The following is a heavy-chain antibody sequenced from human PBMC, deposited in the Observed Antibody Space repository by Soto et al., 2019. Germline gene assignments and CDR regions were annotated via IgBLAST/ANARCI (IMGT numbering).Heavy chain of an antibody. V-gene: IGHV4-59*01. J-gene: IGHJ5*02. CDR1: GGSMSSYY. CDR2: IYYGGST. CDR3: ARARYTTGWYYFDP. D-gene: IGHD6-19*01. Sequence: SETLSLTCTVSGGSMSSYYWSWIRQPPGKGQERIGYIYYGGSTNYNPSLKSRVTISLDTSQNQFSLKLSSVTAADTAVYYCARARYTTGWYYFDPWGQGTLVTVSS.